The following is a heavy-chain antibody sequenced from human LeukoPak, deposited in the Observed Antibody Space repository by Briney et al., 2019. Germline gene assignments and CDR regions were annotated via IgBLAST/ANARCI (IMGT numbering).Heavy chain of an antibody. D-gene: IGHD3-22*01. CDR1: GFTFSRYW. V-gene: IGHV3-7*01. CDR3: ASHQSGYYYAAPYYFDY. J-gene: IGHJ4*02. Sequence: GGSLRLSCAASGFTFSRYWMSWVRQAPGKGLEWVANIKQDGSEKYYVDSVKGRFTISRDNAKNSLYLQMNSLRAEDTAVYYCASHQSGYYYAAPYYFDYSRQGTLVTVPS. CDR2: IKQDGSEK.